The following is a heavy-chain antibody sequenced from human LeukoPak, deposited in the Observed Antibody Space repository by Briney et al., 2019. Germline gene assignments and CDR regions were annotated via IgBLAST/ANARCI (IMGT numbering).Heavy chain of an antibody. J-gene: IGHJ4*02. Sequence: KAGGSLRLSCAASGVTFSDYHMSWIRQAPGKGLEWVSYITTSTNYTNYPDSVKGRFTISRDNAKSSLYLQMNSLRGEDTAVYYCARDQLYCSGGICYFDYWGQGTLVTVSS. CDR3: ARDQLYCSGGICYFDY. CDR2: ITTSTNYT. D-gene: IGHD2-15*01. V-gene: IGHV3-11*05. CDR1: GVTFSDYH.